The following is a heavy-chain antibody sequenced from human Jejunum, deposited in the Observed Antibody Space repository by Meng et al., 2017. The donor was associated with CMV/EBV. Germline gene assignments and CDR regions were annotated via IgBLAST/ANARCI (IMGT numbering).Heavy chain of an antibody. CDR2: ISSSGSTI. D-gene: IGHD2-2*01. J-gene: IGHJ6*02. Sequence: RQAPGKGLEWVSYISSSGSTIYYADSVKGRFTISRDNAKNSLYLQMNSLRAEDTAVYYCARFGYVEKVVVPAAPPRPLYYYYGMDVWGQGTTVTVSS. V-gene: IGHV3-48*03. CDR3: ARFGYVEKVVVPAAPPRPLYYYYGMDV.